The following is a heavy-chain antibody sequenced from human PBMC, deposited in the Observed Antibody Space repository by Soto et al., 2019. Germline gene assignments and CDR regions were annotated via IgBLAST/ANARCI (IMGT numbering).Heavy chain of an antibody. D-gene: IGHD1-26*01. CDR3: ARPLVGATFGWCDP. Sequence: QVQLVQSGAEVKKPGSSMKVSCKASGGTFSSYTISWVRQAPGQGLEWMGRIIPILGIANYAKKFQGRVTNTADKSTSTAYMELGSMRSENTAVYYCARPLVGATFGWCDPWGQGTLVTVSS. CDR1: GGTFSSYT. J-gene: IGHJ5*02. CDR2: IIPILGIA. V-gene: IGHV1-69*02.